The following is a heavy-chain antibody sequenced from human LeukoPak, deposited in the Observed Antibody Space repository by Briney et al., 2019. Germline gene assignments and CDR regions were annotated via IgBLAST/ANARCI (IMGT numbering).Heavy chain of an antibody. V-gene: IGHV3-23*01. CDR3: AKGIGSGSYYLFDY. J-gene: IGHJ4*02. D-gene: IGHD3-10*01. CDR2: ISGSGDST. CDR1: GFTFSSHA. Sequence: GGSLRLSCAASGFTFSSHAMSWVRQAPGKGLEWVSAISGSGDSTYYADSVKGRFTISRDNSKNTLYLQMNSLRAEDTAVYYCAKGIGSGSYYLFDYWGQGTLVTVSS.